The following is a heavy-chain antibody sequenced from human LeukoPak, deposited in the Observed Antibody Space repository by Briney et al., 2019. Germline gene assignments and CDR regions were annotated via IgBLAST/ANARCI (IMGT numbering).Heavy chain of an antibody. CDR2: IIPIFGTA. D-gene: IGHD6-19*01. CDR3: ARVEIAVAEYYFDY. Sequence: PAAPVKVSCKASGGTFSSYAISWVRQAPGQGLEWMGGIIPIFGTANYAQKFQGRVTITADESTSTAYMELSSLRSEDTAVYYCARVEIAVAEYYFDYWGQGTLVTVSS. J-gene: IGHJ4*02. CDR1: GGTFSSYA. V-gene: IGHV1-69*13.